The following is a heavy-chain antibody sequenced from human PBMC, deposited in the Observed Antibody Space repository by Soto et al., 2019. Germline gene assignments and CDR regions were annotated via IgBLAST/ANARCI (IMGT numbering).Heavy chain of an antibody. CDR2: INSDGSST. V-gene: IGHV3-74*01. Sequence: GGSLRLSCAASGFTFSSYCIHWVRQAPGKGLVWVSRINSDGSSTSYADSVKGRFTISRDNAKNTLYLQMNSLRAEDTAVYYCARVRRSLHTVPNYFDYWGQGTLVTVS. CDR1: GFTFSSYC. D-gene: IGHD4-4*01. CDR3: ARVRRSLHTVPNYFDY. J-gene: IGHJ4*02.